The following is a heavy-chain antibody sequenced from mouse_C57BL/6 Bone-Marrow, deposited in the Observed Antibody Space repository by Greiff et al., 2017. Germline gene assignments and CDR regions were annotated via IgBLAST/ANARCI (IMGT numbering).Heavy chain of an antibody. J-gene: IGHJ4*01. CDR1: GYSFTDYN. D-gene: IGHD2-12*01. Sequence: VHVKQSGPELVKPGASVKISCKASGYSFTDYNMNWVKQSNGKSLEWIGVINPNYGTTSYNQKFKGKATLTVDQSSSTAYMQLNSLTSEDSAVYYGARGYNYDYAMYYWGRGTSVTVSS. CDR3: ARGYNYDYAMYY. CDR2: INPNYGTT. V-gene: IGHV1-39*01.